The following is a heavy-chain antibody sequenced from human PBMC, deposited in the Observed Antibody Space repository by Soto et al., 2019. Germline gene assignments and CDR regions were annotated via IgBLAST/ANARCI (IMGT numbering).Heavy chain of an antibody. J-gene: IGHJ4*02. CDR1: GYTFTGYY. CDR2: INPNSGGT. Sequence: GASVKVSCKASGYTFTGYYMHWVRQAPGQGLEWMGWINPNSGGTNYAQKFQGRVTMTRDTSISTAYMELSRLRSDDTAVYYCARGIAAYYGSSCYYDCLDYWGQGTRVTVSS. CDR3: ARGIAAYYGSSCYYDCLDY. D-gene: IGHD3-22*01. V-gene: IGHV1-2*02.